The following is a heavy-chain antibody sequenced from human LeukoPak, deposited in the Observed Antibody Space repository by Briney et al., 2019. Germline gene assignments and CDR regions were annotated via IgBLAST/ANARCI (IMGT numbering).Heavy chain of an antibody. Sequence: SETLSLTCTVSGGSFTIYYWSWLRQPAGKGLEWIGRIYTSGSTNYNPSLKSRVSMSGDTSKNQFSLKLRSVTAADTAVYYCARDVYYYDSSGYENAFDIWGQGTMVTVSS. V-gene: IGHV4-4*07. CDR2: IYTSGST. D-gene: IGHD3-22*01. J-gene: IGHJ3*02. CDR3: ARDVYYYDSSGYENAFDI. CDR1: GGSFTIYY.